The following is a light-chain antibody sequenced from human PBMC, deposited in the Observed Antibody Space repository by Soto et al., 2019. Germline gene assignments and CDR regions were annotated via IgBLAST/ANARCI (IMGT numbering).Light chain of an antibody. Sequence: QSALTQPPSASGSPGQSVTISCTGTSSDVGGYNFVSWYQQHPGKAPKLMIYEVSERPSGVPDRFSGSKSGNTASLTVSGPQAEDEADYYCSSYAGSNIVVFGGGTKLTV. CDR1: SSDVGGYNF. CDR2: EVS. CDR3: SSYAGSNIVV. J-gene: IGLJ2*01. V-gene: IGLV2-8*01.